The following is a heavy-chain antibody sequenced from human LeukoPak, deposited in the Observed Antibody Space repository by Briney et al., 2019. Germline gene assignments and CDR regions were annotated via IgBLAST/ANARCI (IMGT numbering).Heavy chain of an antibody. Sequence: GGSLRLSCVASGFTVSSNYMNWVRHAPGKGLAWVSIIYSGERTYYADSVKGRFTISRDTSKNTLYLHMNSLRAEDTGMYYCARDNSGSIDYWGQGTLVTVSS. CDR1: GFTVSSNY. V-gene: IGHV3-53*01. D-gene: IGHD1-1*01. CDR3: ARDNSGSIDY. CDR2: IYSGERT. J-gene: IGHJ4*02.